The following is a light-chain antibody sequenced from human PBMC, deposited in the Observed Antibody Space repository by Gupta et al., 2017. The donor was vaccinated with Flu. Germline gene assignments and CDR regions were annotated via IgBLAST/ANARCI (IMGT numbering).Light chain of an antibody. CDR2: GTS. CDR3: QQSSSAPLT. Sequence: IQMTQSPSSLSASVGDRVTITCRASQNINSYLNWYQQKVGKAPKLLIFGTSTLQSGVPSRFSGSGSGADFTLTISSLQPEDFAIYYCQQSSSAPLTFGGGTKVEIK. J-gene: IGKJ4*01. CDR1: QNINSY. V-gene: IGKV1-39*01.